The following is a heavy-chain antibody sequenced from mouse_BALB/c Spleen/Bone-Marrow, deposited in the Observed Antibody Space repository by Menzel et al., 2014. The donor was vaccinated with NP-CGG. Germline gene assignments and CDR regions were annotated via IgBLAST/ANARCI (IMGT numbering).Heavy chain of an antibody. CDR1: GYTFTDYE. D-gene: IGHD3-2*01. Sequence: QVQLQQSGAELVRPGASVTLSCKASGYTFTDYEMHWLKQTPVHGLEWIGAIDPETGGTAYNQKFKGRATLTTDKSSSTAYMELRSLTSEDSAFCCCSRLDSSGYGAYWGQGTLVTVSA. CDR2: IDPETGGT. J-gene: IGHJ3*01. V-gene: IGHV1-15*01. CDR3: SRLDSSGYGAY.